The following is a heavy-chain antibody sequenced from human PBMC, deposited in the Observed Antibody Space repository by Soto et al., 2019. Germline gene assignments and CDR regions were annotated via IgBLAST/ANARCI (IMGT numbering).Heavy chain of an antibody. D-gene: IGHD3-16*01. V-gene: IGHV1-69*01. CDR2: IIPIFGTA. J-gene: IGHJ4*02. CDR3: ARVRADDYVWGGQSSFDY. Sequence: QVQLVQSGAEVKKPGSSVKVSRKASGGTFSSYAISWVRQAPGQGLEWMGGIIPIFGTANYAQKFQGRVTITADEATSTAYMELSSLRSEDTAVYYCARVRADDYVWGGQSSFDYWGQGTLVTVSS. CDR1: GGTFSSYA.